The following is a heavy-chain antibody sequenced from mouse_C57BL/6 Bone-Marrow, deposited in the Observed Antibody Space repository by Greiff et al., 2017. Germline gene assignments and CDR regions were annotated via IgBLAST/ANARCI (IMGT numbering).Heavy chain of an antibody. J-gene: IGHJ4*01. CDR1: GYTFTDYY. CDR2: IYPGSGNT. V-gene: IGHV1-76*01. CDR3: ARYPGDYYAMDY. Sequence: VQGVESGAELVRPGASVKLSCKASGYTFTDYYINWVKQRPGQGLEWIARIYPGSGNTYYNEKFKGKATLTAEKSSSTAYMQLSSLTSEDSAVYFCARYPGDYYAMDYWGQGTSVTVSS.